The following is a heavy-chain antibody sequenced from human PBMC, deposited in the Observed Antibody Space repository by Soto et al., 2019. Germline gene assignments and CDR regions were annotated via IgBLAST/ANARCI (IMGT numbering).Heavy chain of an antibody. V-gene: IGHV1-46*01. CDR2: VNPSGGSA. Sequence: ASVKVSCKTSGYIFTAYSMHWVRQAPGQGLEWMGVVNPSGGSAHYAQSFEGRVTLTRDTSTSTFYMELSSLRSEDTAVYYCAREENCRGGTCYSEYFHHWGQGTLVTSPQ. J-gene: IGHJ1*01. D-gene: IGHD2-15*01. CDR3: AREENCRGGTCYSEYFHH. CDR1: GYIFTAYS.